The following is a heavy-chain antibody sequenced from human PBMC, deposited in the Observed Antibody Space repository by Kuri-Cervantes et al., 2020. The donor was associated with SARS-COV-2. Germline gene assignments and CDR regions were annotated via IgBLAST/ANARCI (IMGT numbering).Heavy chain of an antibody. CDR1: GFTFSSYW. CDR3: ARYGFGYSTFYGMDV. J-gene: IGHJ6*02. CDR2: INSDGSST. Sequence: GSLRLSCAASGFTFSSYWMHWVRQAPGKGLVWVSRINSDGSSTSYADSVKGRFTISRDNAKNTLYLQMNSLRDEDTAVYYCARYGFGYSTFYGMDVWGQGTTVTVSS. D-gene: IGHD6-13*01. V-gene: IGHV3-74*01.